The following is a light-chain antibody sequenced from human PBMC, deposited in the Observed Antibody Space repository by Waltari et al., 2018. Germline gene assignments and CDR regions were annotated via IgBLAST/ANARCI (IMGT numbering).Light chain of an antibody. Sequence: QSALTQPASVSGSPGQSITISCTVTSSDVGGYNYVSLYQQHPGKAPKLIIYEVTNRPSGVSNRFSGSKSGNTASLTISGLQAEDEADYSCSSYTSSSTFSVVFGGGTKLTVL. CDR1: SSDVGGYNY. CDR2: EVT. V-gene: IGLV2-14*01. CDR3: SSYTSSSTFSVV. J-gene: IGLJ2*01.